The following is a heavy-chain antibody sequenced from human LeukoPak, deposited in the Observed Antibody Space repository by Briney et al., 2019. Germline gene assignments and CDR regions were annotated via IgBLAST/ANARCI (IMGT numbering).Heavy chain of an antibody. V-gene: IGHV3-74*01. J-gene: IGHJ3*02. D-gene: IGHD5-18*01. Sequence: PGGSLRLSCAASGFTFSSYWMHWVRQAPGKGLVWVSRINSDGSSTSYADSVKGRFTISRDNAKNTLYLQMNSLRAEDTAVYYCARGPHLALDTDDAFDIWGQGTMVTVSS. CDR1: GFTFSSYW. CDR2: INSDGSST. CDR3: ARGPHLALDTDDAFDI.